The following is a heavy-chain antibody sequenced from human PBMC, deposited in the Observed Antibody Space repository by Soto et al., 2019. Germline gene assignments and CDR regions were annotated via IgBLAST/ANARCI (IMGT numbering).Heavy chain of an antibody. CDR3: ARSRYYYDSSGYYVFAY. V-gene: IGHV3-48*03. D-gene: IGHD3-22*01. CDR2: ISSSGSTI. J-gene: IGHJ4*02. CDR1: GFTFSSYE. Sequence: VGSLRLSCAASGFTFSSYEMNWVRQAPGKGLEWVSYISSSGSTIYYADSVKGRFTISRDNAKNSLYLQMNSLRAEDTAVYYCARSRYYYDSSGYYVFAYWGQGTLVTVSS.